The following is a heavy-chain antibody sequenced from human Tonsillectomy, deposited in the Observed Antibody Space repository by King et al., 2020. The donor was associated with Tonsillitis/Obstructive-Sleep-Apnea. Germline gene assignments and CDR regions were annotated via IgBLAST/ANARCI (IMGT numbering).Heavy chain of an antibody. CDR1: GYTFTRNY. CDR3: VRDDKDGRHLDY. V-gene: IGHV1-46*01. D-gene: IGHD2-15*01. J-gene: IGHJ4*02. Sequence: QLVQSGAEVKKPGASVKVSCKPSGYTFTRNYVHWVRQAPGQGLEWMGIINPSDGITTYAQKFQGRVTMTTDTSTSTVIMELSSLRVEDTAVYYCVRDDKDGRHLDYWGQGSLDSVSS. CDR2: INPSDGIT.